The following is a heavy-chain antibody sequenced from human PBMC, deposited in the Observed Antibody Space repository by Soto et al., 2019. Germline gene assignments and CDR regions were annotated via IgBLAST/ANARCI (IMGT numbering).Heavy chain of an antibody. D-gene: IGHD2-15*01. CDR1: GGSISSYY. CDR3: ARGGFGGFFDY. J-gene: IGHJ4*02. CDR2: IYNSGTT. V-gene: IGHV4-59*01. Sequence: QVQLQESGPGLVKPSETLSLTCTVSGGSISSYYWSWIRQPPGKGLEWIGYIYNSGTTNYNPSLKSXXTXLXXTSKNQFSLKLSSVTAADTAVYYCARGGFGGFFDYWGRGTLVTVSS.